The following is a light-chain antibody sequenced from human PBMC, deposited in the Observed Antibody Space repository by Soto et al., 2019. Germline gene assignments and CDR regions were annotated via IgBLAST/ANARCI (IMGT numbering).Light chain of an antibody. J-gene: IGKJ1*01. V-gene: IGKV3-20*01. CDR3: QQYGSSPRT. Sequence: EIVLTQSPGTLSLAAGESATLSCKASQSVSSSYLAWYQQKPGQAPRLLIYDASSRATGIPDRFSGSGSGTDFTLTISRLEPEDFAVYYCQQYGSSPRTFGQGTKVEIK. CDR1: QSVSSSY. CDR2: DAS.